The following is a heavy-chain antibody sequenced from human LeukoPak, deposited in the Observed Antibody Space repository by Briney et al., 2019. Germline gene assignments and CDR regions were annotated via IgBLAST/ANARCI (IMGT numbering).Heavy chain of an antibody. J-gene: IGHJ6*04. Sequence: SXTCAVYGGSFSGYYWSWVRQPPGKGLEWIGEINHSGSTNYNPSLKSRVTISVETSKKQFSLTLRSLPTADTAPFYCGRLPIASPRYVSGKGTPVTVSS. CDR2: INHSGST. CDR1: GGSFSGYY. V-gene: IGHV4-34*01. D-gene: IGHD6-13*01. CDR3: GRLPIASPRYV.